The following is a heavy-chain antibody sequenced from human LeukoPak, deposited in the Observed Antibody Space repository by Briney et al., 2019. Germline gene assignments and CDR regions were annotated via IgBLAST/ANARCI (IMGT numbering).Heavy chain of an antibody. V-gene: IGHV1-69*04. Sequence: ASVKVSCKASGGTFSSYAISWVRQAPGQGLEWMGRIIPIFGIANYAQKFQGRVTITADKSTSTAYMELSSLRSEDTAVYYCAREDDILTGYYSYGGQGTLVTVSS. CDR1: GGTFSSYA. CDR3: AREDDILTGYYSY. J-gene: IGHJ4*02. CDR2: IIPIFGIA. D-gene: IGHD3-9*01.